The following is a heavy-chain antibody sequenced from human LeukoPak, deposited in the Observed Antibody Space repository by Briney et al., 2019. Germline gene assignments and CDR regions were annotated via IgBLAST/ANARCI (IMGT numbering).Heavy chain of an antibody. CDR2: IIPIFGTA. CDR1: GGTFSSYA. J-gene: IGHJ4*02. V-gene: IGHV1-69*13. D-gene: IGHD1-26*01. CDR3: ARGTLVGASLGGNDY. Sequence: SVKVSCKASGGTFSSYAISWVRQAPGQGLEWMGGIIPIFGTANYAQKFQGRVTITADESTSTAYMDLSSLRSEDTAVYYCARGTLVGASLGGNDYWGQGTLVTVSS.